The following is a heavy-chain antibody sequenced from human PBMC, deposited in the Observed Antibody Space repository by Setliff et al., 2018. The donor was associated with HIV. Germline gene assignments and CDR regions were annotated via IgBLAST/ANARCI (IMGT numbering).Heavy chain of an antibody. Sequence: ASVKVSCKASGYTFTSYAMNWVRQAPGQGLEWMGWVNTNTGNPTYAQGFTGRFVFSLDTSVSTAYLQISSLKAEDTAVYYCARVPVVTDYWYFDLWGRGTLVTVSS. CDR3: ARVPVVTDYWYFDL. CDR2: VNTNTGNP. D-gene: IGHD2-21*02. V-gene: IGHV7-4-1*02. J-gene: IGHJ2*01. CDR1: GYTFTSYA.